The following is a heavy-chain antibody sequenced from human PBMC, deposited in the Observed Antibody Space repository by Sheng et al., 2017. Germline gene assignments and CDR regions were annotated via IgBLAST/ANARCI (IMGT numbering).Heavy chain of an antibody. CDR3: ARRTMVRKTVGGAFDI. CDR2: INHSGST. D-gene: IGHD3-10*01. J-gene: IGHJ3*02. Sequence: QVQLQQWGAGLLKPSETLSLTCAVYGGSFSGYYWSWIRQPPGKGLEWIGEINHSGSTNYNPSLKSRVTISVDTSKNQFSLKLSSVTAADTAVYYCARRTMVRKTVGGAFDIWGQGTMVTVSS. CDR1: GGSFSGYY. V-gene: IGHV4-34*01.